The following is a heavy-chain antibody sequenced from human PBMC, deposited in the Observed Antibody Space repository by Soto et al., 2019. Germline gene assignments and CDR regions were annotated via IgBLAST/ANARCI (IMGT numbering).Heavy chain of an antibody. CDR1: GGSFSGYY. D-gene: IGHD1-26*01. Sequence: SVTLSLTCAVYGGSFSGYYWSWIRQPPGKGLEWIGEINHSGSTNYNPSLKSRVTISVDTSKIQFSLKLSSVTAADTAVYYCARGRAINSGSYAFDYWGQGTLVTVSS. CDR3: ARGRAINSGSYAFDY. V-gene: IGHV4-34*01. CDR2: INHSGST. J-gene: IGHJ4*02.